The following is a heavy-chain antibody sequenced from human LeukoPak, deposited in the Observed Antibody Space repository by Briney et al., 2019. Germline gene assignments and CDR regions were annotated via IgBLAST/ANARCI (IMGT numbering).Heavy chain of an antibody. CDR1: GFTFSSYG. CDR3: ARADGHLKIDY. CDR2: IWYDGSNK. J-gene: IGHJ4*02. Sequence: GRSLRLSCAASGFTFSSYGMHWVRQAPGKGLEWVAVIWYDGSNKYYADSVKGRFTISRDNSKNTLYLQMNSLRAEDTAVYYCARADGHLKIDYWGQGTLVTVSS. V-gene: IGHV3-33*01.